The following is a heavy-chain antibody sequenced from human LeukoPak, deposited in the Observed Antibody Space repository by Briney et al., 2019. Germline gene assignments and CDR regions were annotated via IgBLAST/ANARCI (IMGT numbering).Heavy chain of an antibody. CDR2: IWPSGST. CDR3: TRAAPKLSNYYYYYMDV. D-gene: IGHD2-15*01. Sequence: PSETLSLTCSVSGGSISSGPYFWSWIRQSPGQGLEWIGYIWPSGSTNYNPSLKSRVTISVDTSKNQFSLKLSSVTAADTAVYYCTRAAPKLSNYYYYYMDVWGKGTTVTVSS. V-gene: IGHV4-30-2*06. CDR1: GGSISSGPYF. J-gene: IGHJ6*03.